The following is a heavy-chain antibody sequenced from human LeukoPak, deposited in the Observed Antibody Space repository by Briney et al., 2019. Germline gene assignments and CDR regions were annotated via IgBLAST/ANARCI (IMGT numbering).Heavy chain of an antibody. D-gene: IGHD3-22*01. CDR3: AKTSGYSNFDY. Sequence: PSETLSLTCTVSGGSISSYYWSWIRQPPGKRLEWIGYISYSGSTNYNPSLKSRVTISVDTSKNQFSLKLSSVTAADTAVYYCAKTSGYSNFDYWGQGTLVTVSS. J-gene: IGHJ4*02. CDR1: GGSISSYY. CDR2: ISYSGST. V-gene: IGHV4-59*08.